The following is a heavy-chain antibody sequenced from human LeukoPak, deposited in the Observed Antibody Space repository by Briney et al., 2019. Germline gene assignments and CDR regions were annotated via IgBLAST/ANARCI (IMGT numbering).Heavy chain of an antibody. J-gene: IGHJ4*02. CDR2: INPSGGST. Sequence: GASVKVSCKASGYTFTSHYMHWVRQAPGQGLEWMGIINPSGGSTSYAQKFQGRVTMTRDTSTSTVYMELSSLRSEDTAVYYCARVRFSGSYYSGGLDYWGQGTLVTVSS. V-gene: IGHV1-46*01. CDR1: GYTFTSHY. CDR3: ARVRFSGSYYSGGLDY. D-gene: IGHD1-26*01.